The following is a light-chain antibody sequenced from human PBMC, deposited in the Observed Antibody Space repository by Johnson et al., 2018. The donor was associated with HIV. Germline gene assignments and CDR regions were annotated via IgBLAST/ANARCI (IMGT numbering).Light chain of an antibody. CDR1: SSNIGNNY. CDR3: GTWDSSLSFYV. CDR2: DNN. Sequence: QSVLTQPPSVSAAPGQKVTISCSGSSSNIGNNYVSWYQQLPGTAPKLLIYDNNKRPSGIPDRFSGFKSGTSATLGITGLQTGDEADYYCGTWDSSLSFYVFGTGTKVTVL. V-gene: IGLV1-51*01. J-gene: IGLJ1*01.